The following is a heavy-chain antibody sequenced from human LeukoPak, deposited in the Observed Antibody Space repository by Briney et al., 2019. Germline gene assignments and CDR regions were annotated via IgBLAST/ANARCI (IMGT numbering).Heavy chain of an antibody. CDR2: ISGYNGNT. J-gene: IGHJ3*02. CDR3: ARDMGTSFCTNGVCYVEAFDI. CDR1: GYTFTSYG. V-gene: IGHV1-18*03. Sequence: ASVKVSCKASGYTFTSYGISWVRQAPGQGLEWMGWISGYNGNTNYAQKLQGRVTMTTDTSTSTAYMELRSLRSDDMAVYYCARDMGTSFCTNGVCYVEAFDIWGQGTMVTVSS. D-gene: IGHD2-8*01.